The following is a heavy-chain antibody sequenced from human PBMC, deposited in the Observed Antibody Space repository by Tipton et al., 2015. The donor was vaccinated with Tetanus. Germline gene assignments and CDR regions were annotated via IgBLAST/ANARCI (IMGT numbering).Heavy chain of an antibody. CDR2: IYYSGST. CDR3: ARDQARGARGWNYFDY. D-gene: IGHD1-26*01. J-gene: IGHJ4*02. Sequence: LRLSCTVSGGSISSGGYYWSWIRQHTGKGLVWIGDIYYSGSTYYNPSLKSRVNISVDTSKNQFSLKLNSVTAADTAVYYCARDQARGARGWNYFDYWGQGTLVTVSS. V-gene: IGHV4-31*02. CDR1: GGSISSGGYY.